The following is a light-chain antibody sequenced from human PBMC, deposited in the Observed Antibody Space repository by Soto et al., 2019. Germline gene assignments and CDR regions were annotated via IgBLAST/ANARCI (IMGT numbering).Light chain of an antibody. J-gene: IGKJ3*01. CDR3: QQYGSSPFT. CDR2: GAS. V-gene: IGKV3-20*01. Sequence: EIVLTQSKGTLSLSPGERATVSCRASQSVSSSYLAWYQQKPGQAPRLLIYGASSRATGIPDRFSGSGSGTDFTLTISRLEPEDFAVYYCQQYGSSPFTFGPGTKVDIK. CDR1: QSVSSSY.